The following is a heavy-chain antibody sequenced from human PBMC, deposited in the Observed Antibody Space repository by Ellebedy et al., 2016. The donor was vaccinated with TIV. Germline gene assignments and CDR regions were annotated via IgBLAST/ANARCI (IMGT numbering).Heavy chain of an antibody. CDR3: TRERIHDLGDQFDY. CDR1: GFTFSRSG. V-gene: IGHV3-33*01. Sequence: GESLKISXAASGFTFSRSGMHWVRQTPGKGLEWVAVIWADGSKTYYADSMNGRFTISRDNSKSTLYLQMNTLRAEDTALYYCTRERIHDLGDQFDYWGQGTLVTVSS. D-gene: IGHD3-10*01. J-gene: IGHJ4*02. CDR2: IWADGSKT.